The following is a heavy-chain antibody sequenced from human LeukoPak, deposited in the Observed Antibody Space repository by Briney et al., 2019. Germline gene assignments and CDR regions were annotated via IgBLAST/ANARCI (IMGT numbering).Heavy chain of an antibody. V-gene: IGHV3-11*01. CDR2: ISSSGSTI. CDR1: GFTFSDYY. Sequence: GGPLRLSCAASGFTFSDYYMSWIRQAPGKGLEWVSYISSSGSTIYYADSVKGRFTISRDNAKNSLYLQMNSLRAEDTAVYYCARGRSDLTPDYFDYWGQGTLVTVSS. D-gene: IGHD3-3*01. J-gene: IGHJ4*02. CDR3: ARGRSDLTPDYFDY.